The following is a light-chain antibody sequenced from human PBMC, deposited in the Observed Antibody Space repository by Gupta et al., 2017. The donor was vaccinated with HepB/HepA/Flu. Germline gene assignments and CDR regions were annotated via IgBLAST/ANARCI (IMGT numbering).Light chain of an antibody. V-gene: IGKV2-28*01. CDR2: LGS. CDR1: QSLLHSNGYNY. CDR3: MQALQTAWT. J-gene: IGKJ1*01. Sequence: DIVMTQSPLSLPVTPGEPASISCRSSQSLLHSNGYNYLDWYLQKPGQSPQLLIYLGSNRASGVPDRFSGSGSGTDFTLKISRGEAEDVGVYYCMQALQTAWTFGQGTKVEIK.